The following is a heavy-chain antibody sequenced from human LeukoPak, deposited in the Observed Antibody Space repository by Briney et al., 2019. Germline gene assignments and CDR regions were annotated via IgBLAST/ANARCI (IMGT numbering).Heavy chain of an antibody. CDR2: MSHDGSKI. CDR3: ALNGREVPSGAFDI. J-gene: IGHJ3*02. CDR1: GFTFSNYV. D-gene: IGHD3-16*02. V-gene: IGHV3-30*03. Sequence: PGGSLRLSCASSGFTFSNYVLYWVRQAPGKGLEWVAGMSHDGSKIYYADPVKGRFTISRDNSKNTLYLQMNSLRAEDTAVYYCALNGREVPSGAFDIWGQGTMVTVSS.